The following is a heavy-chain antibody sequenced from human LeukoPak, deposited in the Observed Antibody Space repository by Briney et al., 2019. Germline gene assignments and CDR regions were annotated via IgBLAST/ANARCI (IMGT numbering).Heavy chain of an antibody. Sequence: ASVKVSCKASGYTFTSYGISWVRQAPGQGLEWTGWISAYNGNTNYAQKFQGRVTITADKSTSTAYMELSSLRSEDTAVYYCARGWDGYNYKVVAFDIWGQGTMVTVSS. CDR2: ISAYNGNT. D-gene: IGHD5-24*01. V-gene: IGHV1-18*01. CDR3: ARGWDGYNYKVVAFDI. CDR1: GYTFTSYG. J-gene: IGHJ3*02.